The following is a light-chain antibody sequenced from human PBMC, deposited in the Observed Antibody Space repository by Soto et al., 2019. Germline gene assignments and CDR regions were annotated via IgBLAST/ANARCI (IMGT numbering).Light chain of an antibody. J-gene: IGKJ5*01. V-gene: IGKV1-39*01. CDR3: QQSYTRT. CDR1: QSISNY. Sequence: IQLTQSPSSLSASVGDRVSISCRASQSISNYVNWYQQKPGKAPKVLIFAASRLQSGVPSRFSGSGSGTDFTLTISSLQPEDFATYYCQQSYTRTFGQGTRLEIK. CDR2: AAS.